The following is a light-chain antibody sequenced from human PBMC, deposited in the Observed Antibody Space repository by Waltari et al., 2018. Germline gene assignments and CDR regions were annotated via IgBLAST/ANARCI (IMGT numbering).Light chain of an antibody. J-gene: IGLJ3*02. CDR3: SSRNSGPTRVV. V-gene: IGLV3-19*01. Sequence: SSELTQDPAVSVALGQAVRLTCQGDSLITSFPSWYQLKPGQAPVLLIFGTGKRPSGIPDRISASKSRDTSSLTITGAQAEDEADYYCSSRNSGPTRVVFGGGTKLTVL. CDR2: GTG. CDR1: SLITSF.